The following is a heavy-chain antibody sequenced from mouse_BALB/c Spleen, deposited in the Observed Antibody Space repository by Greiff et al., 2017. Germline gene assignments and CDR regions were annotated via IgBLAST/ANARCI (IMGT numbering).Heavy chain of an antibody. D-gene: IGHD4-1*01. CDR2: ISSGSSTI. CDR1: GFTFSSFG. J-gene: IGHJ4*01. V-gene: IGHV5-17*02. CDR3: ARRGGNWGYAMDY. Sequence: EVMLVESGGGLVQPGGSRKLSCAASGFTFSSFGMHWVRQAPEKGLEWVAYISSGSSTIYYADTVKGRFTISRDNPKNTLFLQMTSLRSEDTAMYYCARRGGNWGYAMDYWGQGTSVTVSS.